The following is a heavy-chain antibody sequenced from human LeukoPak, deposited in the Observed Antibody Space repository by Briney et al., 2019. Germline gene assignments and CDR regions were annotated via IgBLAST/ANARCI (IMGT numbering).Heavy chain of an antibody. CDR1: GFTFSNYP. Sequence: GGSLRLSCAASGFTFSNYPMNWVRQAPGKGLEWVSYISSSGSTIYYADSVKGRFTISRDNAKNSLYLQMNSLRAEDTAVYYCAELGITMIGGVWGKGTTVTISS. J-gene: IGHJ6*04. D-gene: IGHD3-10*02. CDR3: AELGITMIGGV. CDR2: ISSSGSTI. V-gene: IGHV3-48*03.